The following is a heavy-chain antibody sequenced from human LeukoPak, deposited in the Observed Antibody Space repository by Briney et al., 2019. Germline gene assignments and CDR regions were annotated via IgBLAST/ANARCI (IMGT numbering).Heavy chain of an antibody. CDR2: IKQDGSER. CDR1: GFMFSRHW. Sequence: TGGSLRLSCAPSGFMFSRHWMSWVRQAPGKGPEWVANIKQDGSERYYVDSVKGRFTISRDNAKNSLYLQMNSLRAEDTAVYYCANSYCSSTSCYLYYFDYWGQGTLVTVSS. V-gene: IGHV3-7*01. CDR3: ANSYCSSTSCYLYYFDY. D-gene: IGHD2-2*01. J-gene: IGHJ4*02.